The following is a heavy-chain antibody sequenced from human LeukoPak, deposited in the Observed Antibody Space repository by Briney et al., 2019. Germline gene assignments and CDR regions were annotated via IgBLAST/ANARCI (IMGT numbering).Heavy chain of an antibody. J-gene: IGHJ4*02. V-gene: IGHV3-23*01. D-gene: IGHD3-22*01. CDR2: ISGGGGTT. Sequence: PGGSLRLSCAASGFTFSTYGMSWVRQAPGKGLEWVSAISGGGGTTYYADSVKGRFTISRDNSKNTLYLQMNSLRAEDTAVYYCAREANYDSSGYSTRYFDYWGQGTLVTVSS. CDR3: AREANYDSSGYSTRYFDY. CDR1: GFTFSTYG.